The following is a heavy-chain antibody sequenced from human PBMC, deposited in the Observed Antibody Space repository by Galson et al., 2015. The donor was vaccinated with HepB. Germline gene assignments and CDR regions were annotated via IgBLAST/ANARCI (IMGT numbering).Heavy chain of an antibody. D-gene: IGHD4-17*01. CDR2: INAGNGNT. J-gene: IGHJ2*01. V-gene: IGHV1-3*01. CDR1: GYTFTSYA. CDR3: ARDAGGITVTTNWYFDL. Sequence: SVKVSCKASGYTFTSYAMHWVRQAPGQRLEWMGWINAGNGNTKYPQKFQGRVTITRDTSASTAYMELSSLRSEDTAVYYCARDAGGITVTTNWYFDLWGRGTLVTVSS.